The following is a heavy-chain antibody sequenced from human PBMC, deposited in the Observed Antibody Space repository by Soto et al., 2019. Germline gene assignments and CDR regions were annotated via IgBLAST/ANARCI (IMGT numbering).Heavy chain of an antibody. D-gene: IGHD2-8*01. CDR3: VRDQVSDDRLDHRQRYGMDV. CDR2: IDQRGSQT. CDR1: GFRISFYW. V-gene: IGHV3-7*01. Sequence: GSLRLSCGASGFRISFYWMSWVRQAPGKGLEWVANIDQRGSQTYYVDSVKGRFTISRDNSKNSVFLQMNRLRVDDSSVYYCVRDQVSDDRLDHRQRYGMDVWGQGTTVSVSS. J-gene: IGHJ6*02.